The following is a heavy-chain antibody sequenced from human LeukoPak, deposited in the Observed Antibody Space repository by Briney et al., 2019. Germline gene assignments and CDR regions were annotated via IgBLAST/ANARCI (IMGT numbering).Heavy chain of an antibody. CDR1: GFTFDDYG. D-gene: IGHD3-22*01. Sequence: GGSLRLSCAASGFTFDDYGMSWVRQAPGKGLEWVSGINWNGGSTGYADSVKGRFTISRDNAKSSLYLQMNSLRAEDTALYYCARGCNYYDSSGYGPNYYYYMDVWGKGTTVTVSS. V-gene: IGHV3-20*04. J-gene: IGHJ6*03. CDR3: ARGCNYYDSSGYGPNYYYYMDV. CDR2: INWNGGST.